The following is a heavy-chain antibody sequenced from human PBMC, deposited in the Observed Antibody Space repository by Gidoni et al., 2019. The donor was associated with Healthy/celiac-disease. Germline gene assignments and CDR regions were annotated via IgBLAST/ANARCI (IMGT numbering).Heavy chain of an antibody. V-gene: IGHV3-49*05. CDR2: IRSKAYGGTT. J-gene: IGHJ4*02. D-gene: IGHD3-22*01. CDR3: TRQYYYDSSGYYYFDY. Sequence: EVQLVESGGGLVKPGRSLRLSCTASGFTFGDYAMSWFRQAPGKGLEWVGFIRSKAYGGTTEYAASVKGRSTISRDDSKSIAYLQMNSLKTEDTAVYYCTRQYYYDSSGYYYFDYWGQGTLVTVSS. CDR1: GFTFGDYA.